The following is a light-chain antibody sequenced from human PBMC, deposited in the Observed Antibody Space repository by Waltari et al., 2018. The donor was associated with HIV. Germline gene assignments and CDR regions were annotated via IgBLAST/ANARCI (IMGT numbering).Light chain of an antibody. CDR1: SSDVGGYNY. Sequence: QSALTQPASVSGSPGQSITIPCTGTSSDVGGYNYFPWYQQQPGKAPKLMIYDVSNRPSGVSNRFSGSKSGNTASLTISGLQAEDEADYYCSSYTSSSTLEVFGGGTKLTVL. J-gene: IGLJ3*02. CDR3: SSYTSSSTLEV. CDR2: DVS. V-gene: IGLV2-14*03.